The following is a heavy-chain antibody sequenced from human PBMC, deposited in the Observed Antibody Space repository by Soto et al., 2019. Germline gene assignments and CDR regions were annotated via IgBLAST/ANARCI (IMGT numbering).Heavy chain of an antibody. V-gene: IGHV2-5*01. CDR2: IYWNDDK. CDR1: GFSLSTSGVG. D-gene: IGHD3-22*01. J-gene: IGHJ5*02. Sequence: GSGPTLVHPTQTLTLTCTFSGFSLSTSGVGVGGIRQPPGKALEWLALIYWNDDKRYSPSLKSRLTITKDTSKNHVVLPMTTMDTVDTATYYCAHRVTYYSNRSGYYWLDAWGQGTVVTVSS. CDR3: AHRVTYYSNRSGYYWLDA.